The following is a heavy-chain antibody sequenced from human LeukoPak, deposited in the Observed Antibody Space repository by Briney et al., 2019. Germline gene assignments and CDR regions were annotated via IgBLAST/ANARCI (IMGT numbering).Heavy chain of an antibody. Sequence: PGGSLRLSCAASGFTFDDYAMHWVRQAPGKGLEWVSTISWNSDNIAYADSVKGRFTISRDNAKNSLYLQMNSLRAEDTALYYCAKDATVITNWYFDLWGRGTLVTVSS. CDR2: ISWNSDNI. J-gene: IGHJ2*01. D-gene: IGHD4-23*01. V-gene: IGHV3-9*01. CDR3: AKDATVITNWYFDL. CDR1: GFTFDDYA.